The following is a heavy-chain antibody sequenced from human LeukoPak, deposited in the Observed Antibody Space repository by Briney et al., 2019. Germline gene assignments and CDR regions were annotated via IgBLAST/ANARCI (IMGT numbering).Heavy chain of an antibody. CDR1: EFTFSSHA. V-gene: IGHV3-74*01. Sequence: GGSLRLSCAASEFTFSSHAMIWVRQAPGKGLVWVSRISSDGSITSYADSVKGRFTISRDNAKNTLYLQMNSLRAEDTAVYYCARHLNYYLDYWGQGTLVTVSS. CDR3: ARHLNYYLDY. J-gene: IGHJ4*02. D-gene: IGHD3-10*01. CDR2: ISSDGSIT.